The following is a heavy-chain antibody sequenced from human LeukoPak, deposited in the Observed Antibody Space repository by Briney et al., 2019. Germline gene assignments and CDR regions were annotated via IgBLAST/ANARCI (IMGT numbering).Heavy chain of an antibody. CDR3: ARGRGSYSLDY. D-gene: IGHD3-10*01. CDR1: GFTLSSYA. Sequence: GGSLRLSCAASGFTLSSYAMSWVRQAPGKGLEWVSAISCNGDSTYYADSVKGRLTISRDNSKNTLYLQMNSLRAEDTAVYNCARGRGSYSLDYWGQGTLVTVSS. V-gene: IGHV3-23*01. J-gene: IGHJ4*02. CDR2: ISCNGDST.